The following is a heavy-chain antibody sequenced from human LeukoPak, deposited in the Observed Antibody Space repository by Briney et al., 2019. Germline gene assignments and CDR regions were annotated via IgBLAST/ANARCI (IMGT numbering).Heavy chain of an antibody. CDR1: GCTISSSNW. Sequence: SETLSLTCAVSGCTISSSNWWSWVRLHPSKGLEWIGEIYHSGGTSYNPSLKSGVTISVDKSKNQFSLKLSSVTAADTAVYYCARYCSSWYVDYWGQGTLVTVSS. CDR3: ARYCSSWYVDY. D-gene: IGHD6-13*01. CDR2: IYHSGGT. V-gene: IGHV4-4*02. J-gene: IGHJ4*02.